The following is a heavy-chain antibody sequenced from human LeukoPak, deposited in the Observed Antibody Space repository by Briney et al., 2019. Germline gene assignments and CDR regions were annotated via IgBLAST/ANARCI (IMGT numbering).Heavy chain of an antibody. J-gene: IGHJ4*02. V-gene: IGHV1-2*04. Sequence: ASVKVSCKSSGDTFTGYDMHWVRQAPGQGLEWMGWINPNSGGTNYAQKFQGWVTMTRDTSISTAYMELSRLRSDDTAVYYCARGSIESGSYYYYFDYWGQGTLVTVSP. CDR3: ARGSIESGSYYYYFDY. D-gene: IGHD1-26*01. CDR1: GDTFTGYD. CDR2: INPNSGGT.